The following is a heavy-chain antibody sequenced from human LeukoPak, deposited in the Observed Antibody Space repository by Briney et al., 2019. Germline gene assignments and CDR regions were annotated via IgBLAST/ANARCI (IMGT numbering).Heavy chain of an antibody. CDR1: GYTFTSYG. J-gene: IGHJ4*02. Sequence: ASVTVSCMASGYTFTSYGFSWVRQAPGPGLEWMVWISTYYGNTNYAQKLQDRVTMTTDTSTSTAYMELTSLRSDDTAVYYCARVYSTNYYGSGDRPFLFDYWGQGTVVTVSS. CDR3: ARVYSTNYYGSGDRPFLFDY. D-gene: IGHD3-10*01. CDR2: ISTYYGNT. V-gene: IGHV1-18*01.